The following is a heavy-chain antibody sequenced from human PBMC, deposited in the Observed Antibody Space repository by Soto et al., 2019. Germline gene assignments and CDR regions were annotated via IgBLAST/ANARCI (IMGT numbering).Heavy chain of an antibody. V-gene: IGHV3-30*03. CDR1: GVTFSSYG. J-gene: IGHJ5*02. Sequence: PGVSLTLSCAASGVTFSSYGTHRVRQAPGKGLEWVAVISYDGSNKYYAYSVKGRFTIPRDNSKNTLYLQRNSLRAEDTAVYYRARARGSTVVTLYDPWRQGTLVTVSS. D-gene: IGHD2-15*01. CDR2: ISYDGSNK. CDR3: ARARGSTVVTLYDP.